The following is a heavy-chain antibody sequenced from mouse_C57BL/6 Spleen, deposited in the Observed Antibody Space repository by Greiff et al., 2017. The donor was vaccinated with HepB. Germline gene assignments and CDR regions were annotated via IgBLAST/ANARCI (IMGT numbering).Heavy chain of an antibody. D-gene: IGHD1-1*01. CDR2: ISSGSSTI. CDR1: GFTFSDYG. Sequence: EVQLQESGGGLVKPGGSLKLSCAASGFTFSDYGMHWVRQAPEKGLEWVAYISSGSSTIYYADTVKGRFTISRDNAKNTLFLQMTSLRSEDTAMYYCARETALLRGFAYWGQGTLVTVSA. J-gene: IGHJ3*01. V-gene: IGHV5-17*01. CDR3: ARETALLRGFAY.